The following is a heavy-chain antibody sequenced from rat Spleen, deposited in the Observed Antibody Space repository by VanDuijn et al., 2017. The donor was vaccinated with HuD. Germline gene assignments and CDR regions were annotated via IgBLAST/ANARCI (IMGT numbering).Heavy chain of an antibody. V-gene: IGHV5-25*01. Sequence: EVQLVESGGGLMQPERSMKFSCAASGFSFSNYYMAWVRQAPTKGLEWVASIGVGGNNTYYRDSVKGRFTISRDNAKSTLYLQMDSLRSEDTATYYCARHRNYGGIPFDFWGQGVMVTVSS. D-gene: IGHD1-11*01. J-gene: IGHJ2*01. CDR2: IGVGGNNT. CDR1: GFSFSNYY. CDR3: ARHRNYGGIPFDF.